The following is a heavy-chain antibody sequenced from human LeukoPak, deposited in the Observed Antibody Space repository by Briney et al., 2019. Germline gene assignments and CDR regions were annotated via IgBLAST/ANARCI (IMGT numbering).Heavy chain of an antibody. CDR3: ARSKSVRLVSIDYFDY. CDR1: GYTFTSYY. CDR2: INPSCGST. V-gene: IGHV1-46*01. J-gene: IGHJ4*02. Sequence: ASVKVSCKASGYTFTSYYMHLVRQAPGQGLEWMGIINPSCGSTSYAQKFQGRVTMTRDTSTSTVYMELSSLRSEDTAVYYCARSKSVRLVSIDYFDYWGQGTLVTVSS. D-gene: IGHD3-9*01.